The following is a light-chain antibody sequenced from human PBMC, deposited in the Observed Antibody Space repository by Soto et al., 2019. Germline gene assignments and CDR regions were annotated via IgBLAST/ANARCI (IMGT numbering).Light chain of an antibody. V-gene: IGKV1-33*01. CDR1: QDISNY. CDR3: QQYYNLLT. Sequence: DIQMTQSPSSLSASVGDRVTITCQASQDISNYLNWYQQKPGKAPKLLIYDASNLETGVPSRFSGSGSGTDFTFTITTLQPEDIATYYCQQYYNLLTFGPGTKVDIK. J-gene: IGKJ3*01. CDR2: DAS.